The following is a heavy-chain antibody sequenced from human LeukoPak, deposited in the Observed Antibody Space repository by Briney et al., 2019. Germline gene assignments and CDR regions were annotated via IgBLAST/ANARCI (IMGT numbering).Heavy chain of an antibody. V-gene: IGHV3-53*01. CDR3: ARSNDAFDI. J-gene: IGHJ3*02. CDR2: IYSGGST. D-gene: IGHD5/OR15-5a*01. CDR1: GFTVSSNY. Sequence: PGGSLRLSCAASGFTVSSNYMNWVRQAPGKGLEWVSIIYSGGSTFYADSVKGRFTISRDNSKNTLHLQMISLRAEDTAVYYCARSNDAFDIWGQGTMVTVSS.